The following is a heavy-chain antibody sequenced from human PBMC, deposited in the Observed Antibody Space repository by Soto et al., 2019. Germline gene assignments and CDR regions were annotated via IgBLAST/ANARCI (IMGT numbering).Heavy chain of an antibody. CDR2: ISSSSSYI. Sequence: PGGSLRLSCAASGFTFSSYSMNWVRQAPGKGLEWVSSISSSSSYIYYADSVRGRFTISRDNAKNSLYLQMNSLRAEDTAVYYCARSDGSNGAFDIWGQGTMVTVSS. V-gene: IGHV3-21*01. J-gene: IGHJ3*02. CDR1: GFTFSSYS. CDR3: ARSDGSNGAFDI. D-gene: IGHD6-13*01.